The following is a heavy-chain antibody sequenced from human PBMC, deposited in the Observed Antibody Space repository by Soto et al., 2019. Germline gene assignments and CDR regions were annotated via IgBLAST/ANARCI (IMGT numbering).Heavy chain of an antibody. V-gene: IGHV6-1*01. D-gene: IGHD6-13*01. Sequence: PSQTLSLTCAISRDSVSSNSAAWNWIRQSPSRGLEWLGRTYYRSKWYNDYAVSVKSRITINPDTSKNQFSLQLNSVTPEDTAVYYCARCPSSSWPYYYYYGMDVWGQGTTVTVSS. CDR1: RDSVSSNSAA. CDR3: ARCPSSSWPYYYYYGMDV. CDR2: TYYRSKWYN. J-gene: IGHJ6*02.